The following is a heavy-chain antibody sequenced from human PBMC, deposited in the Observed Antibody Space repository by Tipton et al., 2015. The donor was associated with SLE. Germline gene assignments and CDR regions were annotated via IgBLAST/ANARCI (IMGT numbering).Heavy chain of an antibody. CDR2: IYHSGST. V-gene: IGHV4-38-2*02. D-gene: IGHD1-26*01. CDR1: GYSISSGYY. Sequence: TLSLTCTVSGYSISSGYYSAWIRQPPGKGLEWIGSIYHSGSTYYNPSLKSRVTISVDTSKNQFSLKLNSVTAADTAVYYCARLSGGSYGYWGQGTLVTVSS. J-gene: IGHJ4*02. CDR3: ARLSGGSYGY.